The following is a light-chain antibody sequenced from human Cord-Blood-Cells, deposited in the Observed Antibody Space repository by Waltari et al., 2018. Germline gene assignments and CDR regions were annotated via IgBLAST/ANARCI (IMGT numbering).Light chain of an antibody. J-gene: IGKJ4*01. Sequence: EIVLTQSPGTLSLSPGERATLSCRARQSVSSSYLAWDQQNPGQAPSLLCYGASSRATGIPDRFSGSGSGTDFTLTISRLEPEDFAVYYCQQYGSSPPLTFGGGTKVEIK. CDR1: QSVSSSY. CDR2: GAS. V-gene: IGKV3-20*01. CDR3: QQYGSSPPLT.